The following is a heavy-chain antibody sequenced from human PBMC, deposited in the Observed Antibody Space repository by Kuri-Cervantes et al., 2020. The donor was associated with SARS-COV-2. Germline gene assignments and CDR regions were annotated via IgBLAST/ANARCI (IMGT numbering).Heavy chain of an antibody. V-gene: IGHV1-69*06. J-gene: IGHJ3*02. CDR1: ETTFPNYD. D-gene: IGHD6-13*01. CDR3: ASCIAAAVVDAFDI. CDR2: IIPIFGTA. Sequence: SVKVSCKTPETTFPNYDINWVRQAPGQGLEWMGGIIPIFGTANYAQKFQGRVTITADKSTSTAYMELSSLRSEDTAVYYCASCIAAAVVDAFDIWGQGTMVTVSS.